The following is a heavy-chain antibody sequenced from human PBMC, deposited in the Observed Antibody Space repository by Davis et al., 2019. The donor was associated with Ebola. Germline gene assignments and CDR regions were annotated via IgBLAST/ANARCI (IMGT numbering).Heavy chain of an antibody. D-gene: IGHD4-23*01. Sequence: SETLSLTCAVYGGSFSGYYWSWIRQPPGKGLEWIGYIYHSGSTYYNPSLKSRVTISVDTSKNQFSLKLSSVTAADTAVYYCARASYGGNSGQRYWGQGTLVTVSS. J-gene: IGHJ4*02. CDR1: GGSFSGYY. V-gene: IGHV4-34*01. CDR2: IYHSGST. CDR3: ARASYGGNSGQRY.